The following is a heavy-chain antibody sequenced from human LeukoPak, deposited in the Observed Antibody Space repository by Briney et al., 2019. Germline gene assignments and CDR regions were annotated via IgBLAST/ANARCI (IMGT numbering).Heavy chain of an antibody. J-gene: IGHJ4*02. Sequence: PSETLSLTCTVSGGSISSSSYYWGWIRQPPGKGLEWIGSIYYSGSTYYNPSLKSRVTISVDTSKNQFSLKLSSVTAADTAVYYCARVDSSGYLGYWGQGTLVTVSS. D-gene: IGHD3-22*01. CDR2: IYYSGST. CDR3: ARVDSSGYLGY. CDR1: GGSISSSSYY. V-gene: IGHV4-39*07.